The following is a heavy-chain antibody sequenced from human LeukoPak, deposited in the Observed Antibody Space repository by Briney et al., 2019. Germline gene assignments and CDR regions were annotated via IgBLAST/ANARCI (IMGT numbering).Heavy chain of an antibody. Sequence: SETLSLTCTVSGGSISSYYWSWIRQPPGKGLEWIGYIYYSGSTNYNPSLKSRVTISVDTPKNQFSLKLSSVTAADTAVYYCARHGYYYDSSGYYSWFDPWGQGTLVTVSS. J-gene: IGHJ5*02. CDR1: GGSISSYY. CDR2: IYYSGST. D-gene: IGHD3-22*01. V-gene: IGHV4-59*08. CDR3: ARHGYYYDSSGYYSWFDP.